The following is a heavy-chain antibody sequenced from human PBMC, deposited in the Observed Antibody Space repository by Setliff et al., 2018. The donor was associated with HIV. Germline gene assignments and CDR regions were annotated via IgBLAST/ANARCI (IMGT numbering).Heavy chain of an antibody. V-gene: IGHV4-34*01. J-gene: IGHJ4*02. CDR3: VTSSSWSSRLNF. D-gene: IGHD6-13*01. CDR1: GGSLSGHY. CDR2: INHSGKT. Sequence: SETLSLTCAVYGGSLSGHYWTWIRKPPGEGLEWNGEINHSGKTNYNPSLKSRVTISVDTSKNQFSLKVTSMTAADTAVYYCVTSSSWSSRLNFWGQGMLVTVS.